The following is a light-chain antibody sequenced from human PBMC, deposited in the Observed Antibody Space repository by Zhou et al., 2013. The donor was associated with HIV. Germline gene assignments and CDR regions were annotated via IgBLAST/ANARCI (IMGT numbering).Light chain of an antibody. CDR3: QQYNTYPIT. Sequence: EIVMTQSPATLSVSPGERATLSCRASQSVSSNLAWYQQKPGQAPRLLIFGASSRATGIPDRFSGSRSGADFTLTISSLQPDDSAIYYCQQYNTYPITFGQGTRLDI. CDR2: GAS. J-gene: IGKJ5*01. V-gene: IGKV3D-15*01. CDR1: QSVSSN.